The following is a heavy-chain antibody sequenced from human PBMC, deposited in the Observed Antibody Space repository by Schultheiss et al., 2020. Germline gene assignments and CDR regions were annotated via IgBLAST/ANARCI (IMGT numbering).Heavy chain of an antibody. CDR1: GGSFSGYY. CDR3: ARAGCSSTSCYSDFDY. D-gene: IGHD2-2*01. J-gene: IGHJ4*02. CDR2: IYYSGST. V-gene: IGHV4-59*12. Sequence: SQTLSLTCAVYGGSFSGYYWSWIRQPPGKGLEWIGYIYYSGSTNYNPSLKSRVTISVDTSKNQFSLKLSSVTAADTAVYYCARAGCSSTSCYSDFDYWGQGTLVTVSS.